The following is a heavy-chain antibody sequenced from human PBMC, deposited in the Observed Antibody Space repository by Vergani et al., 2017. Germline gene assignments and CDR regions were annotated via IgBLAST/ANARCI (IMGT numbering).Heavy chain of an antibody. CDR2: IRSKAYGGTT. J-gene: IGHJ4*02. Sequence: EVQLVESGGGLVQPGRSLRLSCTASGFTFGDYAMSWFRQAPGKGLEWVGFIRSKAYGGTTEYAASVKGRFTISRDDSKSIAYLQMNSLKTEDTAVYYCTGQDYGDCGGAVDYWGQGTLVTVSS. CDR1: GFTFGDYA. D-gene: IGHD4-17*01. V-gene: IGHV3-49*03. CDR3: TGQDYGDCGGAVDY.